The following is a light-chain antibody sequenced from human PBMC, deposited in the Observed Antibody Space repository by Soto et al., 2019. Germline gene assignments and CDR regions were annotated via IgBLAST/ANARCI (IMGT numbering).Light chain of an antibody. J-gene: IGKJ5*01. CDR1: LSVSSY. CDR2: DAS. Sequence: EIVLTQSPPTLSLSPGERATLSCRTSLSVSSYLSCYQPKPGQAPRLLIYDASNRATGIAARFTGSGSGTDFNLTISPLEPEDFAVYYCQQRQYWPTITSGQGTRLE. V-gene: IGKV3-11*01. CDR3: QQRQYWPTIT.